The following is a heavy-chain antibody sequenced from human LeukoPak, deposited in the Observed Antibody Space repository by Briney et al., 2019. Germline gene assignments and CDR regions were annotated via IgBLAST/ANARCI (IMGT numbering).Heavy chain of an antibody. D-gene: IGHD2-15*01. CDR2: ISSDGSHK. Sequence: GGSLRLSCAASGFTFSSYGMHWVRQAPGTGLEWVAVISSDGSHKYYADSVKGRFTISRDNSKNTLYLQMNSLRAEDTAVYYCASDSYSPEYFQHWGQGTLVTVSS. CDR1: GFTFSSYG. J-gene: IGHJ1*01. CDR3: ASDSYSPEYFQH. V-gene: IGHV3-30*03.